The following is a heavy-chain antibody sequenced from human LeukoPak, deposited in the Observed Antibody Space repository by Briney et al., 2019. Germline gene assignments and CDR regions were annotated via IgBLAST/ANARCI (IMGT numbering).Heavy chain of an antibody. CDR3: AKDSGGYDSSGYYYDNWFDP. V-gene: IGHV3-30*18. CDR1: GFTLSSYS. Sequence: GGSLRLSCAASGFTLSSYSMNWVRQAPGKGLERVAVISYDGSNKYYADSVKGRFTISRDNSKNTLYLQMNSLRAEDTAVYYCAKDSGGYDSSGYYYDNWFDPWGQGTLVTVSS. J-gene: IGHJ5*02. CDR2: ISYDGSNK. D-gene: IGHD3-22*01.